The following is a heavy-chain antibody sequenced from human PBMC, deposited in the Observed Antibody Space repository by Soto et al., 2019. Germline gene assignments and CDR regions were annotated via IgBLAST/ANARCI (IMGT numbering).Heavy chain of an antibody. CDR1: GFTFSYYE. CDR3: ARDTGRASADL. D-gene: IGHD6-13*01. V-gene: IGHV3-48*03. CDR2: ISHTDRLT. J-gene: IGHJ5*02. Sequence: EVQLAESGGDLVQPGGSLRLSCVGSGFTFSYYEMNWVRQAPGKGLERVAFISHTDRLTHYPDSVKGRFTISRDNAQNSLYLEMTSLRVEDTGVYYCARDTGRASADLWGQGPLVTVSS.